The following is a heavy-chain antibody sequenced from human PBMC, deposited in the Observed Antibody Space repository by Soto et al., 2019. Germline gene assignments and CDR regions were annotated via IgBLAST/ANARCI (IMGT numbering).Heavy chain of an antibody. Sequence: PGGSLRLSCASSGFTFSSYSMNWVRQAPGKGLEWVSYISSGSSTIYYADSVKGRFTISRDNAKNSLYLQMNSLRAEDTAVYYCARDNWNTVWGQGTVVTVSS. D-gene: IGHD1-20*01. CDR2: ISSGSSTI. J-gene: IGHJ3*01. V-gene: IGHV3-48*01. CDR3: ARDNWNTV. CDR1: GFTFSSYS.